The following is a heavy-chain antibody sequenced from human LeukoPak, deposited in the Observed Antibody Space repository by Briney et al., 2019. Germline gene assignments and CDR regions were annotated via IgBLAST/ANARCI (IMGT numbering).Heavy chain of an antibody. CDR2: ISYDGSNK. V-gene: IGHV3-30*04. CDR1: GFTFSSYA. J-gene: IGHJ4*02. D-gene: IGHD3-9*01. Sequence: GGSLRLSCAASGFTFSSYAMHWVRQAPGKGLEWVAVISYDGSNKYYADSVKGRFTISRDNSKNTPYLQMNSLRAEDTAVYYCARDRPYYDILTGYYNVIHSGYFDYWGQGTLVTVSS. CDR3: ARDRPYYDILTGYYNVIHSGYFDY.